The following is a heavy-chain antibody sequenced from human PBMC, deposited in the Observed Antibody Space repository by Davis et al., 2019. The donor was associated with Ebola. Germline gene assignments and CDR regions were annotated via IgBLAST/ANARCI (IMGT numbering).Heavy chain of an antibody. CDR1: GFTFSNAW. Sequence: GSLRLSCAASGFTFSNAWMNWVRQAPGKGLEWVGRIKSKGDGGTTFYAASVKGRFTISRDDSENTVYLYMNSLKSEDTAVYYCARDVPLTFDYRGQGTLVTVSS. D-gene: IGHD2-21*02. CDR3: ARDVPLTFDY. J-gene: IGHJ4*02. V-gene: IGHV3-15*01. CDR2: IKSKGDGGTT.